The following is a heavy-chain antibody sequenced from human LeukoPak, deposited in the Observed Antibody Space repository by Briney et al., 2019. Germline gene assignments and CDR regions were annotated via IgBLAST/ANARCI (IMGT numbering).Heavy chain of an antibody. J-gene: IGHJ4*02. CDR3: ARSYDSSGYQIDY. Sequence: GESLKISCKGSGYSFTTYWIGWVRQMPGKGLEWMGIIYPGDSDTRYSPPFQGQVTISADKSISTAYLQWISLKASDTAMYYCARSYDSSGYQIDYWGQGALVTVSS. D-gene: IGHD3-22*01. CDR1: GYSFTTYW. CDR2: IYPGDSDT. V-gene: IGHV5-51*01.